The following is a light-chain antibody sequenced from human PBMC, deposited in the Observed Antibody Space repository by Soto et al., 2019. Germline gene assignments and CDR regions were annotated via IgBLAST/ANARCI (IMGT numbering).Light chain of an antibody. Sequence: QSVLTQPPSVSGAPGQRVTISCTGSSSNIGAGYDVHWYQQLPGTAPKLLIYGNSNRHSGVPDRFSCSKSGTSASLAITGLQAQDEADYYCQSYDSSLSGFYVFGTGTKLTVL. J-gene: IGLJ1*01. CDR1: SSNIGAGYD. V-gene: IGLV1-40*01. CDR2: GNS. CDR3: QSYDSSLSGFYV.